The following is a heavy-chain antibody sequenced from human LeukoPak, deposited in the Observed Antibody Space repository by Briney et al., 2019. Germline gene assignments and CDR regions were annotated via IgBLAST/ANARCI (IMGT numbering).Heavy chain of an antibody. J-gene: IGHJ4*02. CDR1: GFTFSSYG. D-gene: IGHD6-6*01. CDR2: ISYDGSNK. Sequence: GGSLRLSCAASGFTFSSYGMHWVRQAPGKGLEWVAVISYDGSNKYYADSVKGRFTISRDNSKNTLYLQMNSLRAEDTAVYYCARGGKYSSSSFDYWGQGTLVTVSS. CDR3: ARGGKYSSSSFDY. V-gene: IGHV3-30*03.